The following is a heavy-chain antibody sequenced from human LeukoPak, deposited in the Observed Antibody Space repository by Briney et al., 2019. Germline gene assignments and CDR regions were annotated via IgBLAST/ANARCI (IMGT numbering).Heavy chain of an antibody. CDR2: LSGSGGST. D-gene: IGHD2-15*01. CDR3: AKHFNYCSGGSCYWGFVGY. J-gene: IGHJ4*02. CDR1: GFTFSSYA. Sequence: QPGGSLRLSCAASGFTFSSYAMSWVRQAPGKGLEWVSALSGSGGSTYYADSVKGRFTISRDNSKNTLYLQMNSLRAEDTAVYYCAKHFNYCSGGSCYWGFVGYWGQGTLVTVSS. V-gene: IGHV3-23*01.